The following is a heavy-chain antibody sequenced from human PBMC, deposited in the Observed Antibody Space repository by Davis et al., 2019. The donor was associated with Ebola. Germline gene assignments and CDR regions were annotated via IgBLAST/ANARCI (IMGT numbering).Heavy chain of an antibody. D-gene: IGHD4-17*01. CDR1: GFTFSDYY. Sequence: GESLKISCAASGFTFSDYYMSWIRQAPGKGLEWVSSISSSSSYIYYADSVKGRFTISRDNAKNSLYLQMNSLRAEDTALYYCAKERPWVYGDYEYFDYWGQGTLVTVSS. J-gene: IGHJ4*02. CDR2: ISSSSSYI. CDR3: AKERPWVYGDYEYFDY. V-gene: IGHV3-11*05.